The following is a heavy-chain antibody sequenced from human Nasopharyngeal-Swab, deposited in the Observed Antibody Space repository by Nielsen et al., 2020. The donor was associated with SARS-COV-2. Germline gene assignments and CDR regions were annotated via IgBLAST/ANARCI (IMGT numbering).Heavy chain of an antibody. D-gene: IGHD1-26*01. CDR3: ARVGGPGFYYYYMDV. V-gene: IGHV4-30-4*01. Sequence: WIRQPPGKGLEWIGYIYYSGSTYYNPSLKSRVTISVDTSKNQFSLKLSSVTAADTAVYYCARVGGPGFYYYYMDVWGKGTTVTVSS. J-gene: IGHJ6*03. CDR2: IYYSGST.